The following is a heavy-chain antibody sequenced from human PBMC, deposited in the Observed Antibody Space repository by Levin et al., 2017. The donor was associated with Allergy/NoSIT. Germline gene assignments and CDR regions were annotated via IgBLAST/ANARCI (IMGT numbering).Heavy chain of an antibody. CDR3: VKDGPFAYCGGDCYSY. CDR2: ISSNGGTT. CDR1: GFTFSSYA. D-gene: IGHD2-21*02. Sequence: GGSLRLSCSASGFTFSSYAMHWVRQAPGKGLEYVSAISSNGGTTYYADSVKGRFTISRDNSKNTLYLQMSSLRAEDTAVYYCVKDGPFAYCGGDCYSYWGQGTLVTVSS. J-gene: IGHJ4*02. V-gene: IGHV3-64D*06.